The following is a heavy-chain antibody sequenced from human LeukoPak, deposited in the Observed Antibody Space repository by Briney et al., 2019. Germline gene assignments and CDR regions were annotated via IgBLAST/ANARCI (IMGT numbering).Heavy chain of an antibody. CDR3: ARDKVGLGELSLSDQ. Sequence: ASVKVSCKASGYTLTEYYIHWVRQAPGQGLEWMGWMNPNSGGTESAQKFQGRVTMTRDSSISTAYMELSRLTSDYTAMYYCARDKVGLGELSLSDQWDRGTLVTVSS. V-gene: IGHV1-2*02. CDR2: MNPNSGGT. CDR1: GYTLTEYY. D-gene: IGHD3-16*02. J-gene: IGHJ5*02.